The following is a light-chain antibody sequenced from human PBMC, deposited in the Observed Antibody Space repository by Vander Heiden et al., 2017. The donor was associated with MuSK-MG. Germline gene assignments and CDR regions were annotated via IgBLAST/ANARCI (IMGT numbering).Light chain of an antibody. CDR3: QKHNRQSPYT. CDR2: DAS. V-gene: IGKV1-5*01. CDR1: ERVRSR. Sequence: DIQMTPSPSTLYASVGDRVTITCWASERVRSRLAWYQQKPGKAPKLLIYDASRLESGGPSRFSGSGCGTEFSRTISSRQPDDYAAYYCQKHNRQSPYTFGQGTQMEIK. J-gene: IGKJ2*01.